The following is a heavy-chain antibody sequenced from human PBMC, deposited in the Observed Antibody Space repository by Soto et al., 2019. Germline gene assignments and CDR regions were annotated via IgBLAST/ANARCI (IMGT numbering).Heavy chain of an antibody. CDR1: GDSITSSHW. CDR3: ASRTNWGSFGS. J-gene: IGHJ4*02. CDR2: IYHSGST. Sequence: QVQLQESGPGLVKPSGTLSLTCAVSGDSITSSHWWSWVRQPPGKGLEWIGEIYHSGSTNYNPSLRGRLTISVDKAKNHCSLKVTSVTAADTAVYYCASRTNWGSFGSWGQGTLVTVSS. D-gene: IGHD7-27*01. V-gene: IGHV4-4*02.